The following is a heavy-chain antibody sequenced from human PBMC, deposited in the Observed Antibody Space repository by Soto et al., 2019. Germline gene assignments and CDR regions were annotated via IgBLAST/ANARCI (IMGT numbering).Heavy chain of an antibody. CDR3: ARVLSSSESSSWPRDYYYGMDV. CDR1: GFTFSSYW. J-gene: IGHJ6*02. V-gene: IGHV3-7*03. Sequence: PVGSLRLSCAASGFTFSSYWMRWVRQAPGKGLEGGANIKQDGSEKYYGDSVKGRFTISRDNAKNSLYLQMNSLRAEDTAVYYCARVLSSSESSSWPRDYYYGMDVWGQGTTVTVSS. CDR2: IKQDGSEK. D-gene: IGHD6-13*01.